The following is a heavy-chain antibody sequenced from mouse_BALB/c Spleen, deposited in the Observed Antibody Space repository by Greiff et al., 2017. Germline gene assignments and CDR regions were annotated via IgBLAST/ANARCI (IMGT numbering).Heavy chain of an antibody. CDR3: ARSGLTTYYAMDY. Sequence: DVHLVESGGGLVQPGGSRKLSCAASGFTFSSFGMHWVRQAPEKGLEWVAYISSGSSTIYYADTVKGRFTISRDNPKNTLFLQMTSLRSEDTAMYYCARSGLTTYYAMDYWGQGTSVTVSS. V-gene: IGHV5-17*02. J-gene: IGHJ4*01. D-gene: IGHD2-12*01. CDR1: GFTFSSFG. CDR2: ISSGSSTI.